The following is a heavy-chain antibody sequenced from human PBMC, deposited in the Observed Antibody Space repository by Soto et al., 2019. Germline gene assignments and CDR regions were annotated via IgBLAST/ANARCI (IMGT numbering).Heavy chain of an antibody. D-gene: IGHD4-4*01. CDR2: IKQDGSAI. CDR1: GFTFNSYW. V-gene: IGHV3-7*01. Sequence: EVQLVESGGGLVQPGGSLRLTCVASGFTFNSYWMSWVRQSPGKGLEWVANIKQDGSAINYLDSLRGRFTISRDNGKNSLYLQMNSLRAEVAAVYYCATGRPRSNWVYFDYWGQGILVAVSS. CDR3: ATGRPRSNWVYFDY. J-gene: IGHJ4*02.